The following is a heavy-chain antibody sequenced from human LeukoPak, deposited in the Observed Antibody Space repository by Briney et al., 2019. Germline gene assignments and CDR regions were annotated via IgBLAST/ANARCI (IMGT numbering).Heavy chain of an antibody. CDR2: INAGNGNT. J-gene: IGHJ6*02. CDR1: GYTFTSYS. D-gene: IGHD1-26*01. CDR3: ARFLGGSYGMDV. Sequence: HWTSVKVSCTASGYTFTSYSMHWVRQAPGQRLEWMGWINAGNGNTKFSQKFQGRVTITRDTSASTAYMELSSLRSEDTAVYYCARFLGGSYGMDVWGQGTTVSVSS. V-gene: IGHV1-3*01.